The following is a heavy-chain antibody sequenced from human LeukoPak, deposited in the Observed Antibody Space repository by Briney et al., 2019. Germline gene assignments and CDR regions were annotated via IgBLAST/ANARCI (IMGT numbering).Heavy chain of an antibody. V-gene: IGHV4-59*01. CDR2: IYYSGST. D-gene: IGHD3-10*01. Sequence: PSETLSLTCTVSGGSISSYYWSWIRQPPGKGLEWIGYIYYSGSTNYNPSLKSRVTISVDTSKNQFSLKLSSVTAADTAVYYCARGEGNYYYGSGFDYWGQGTLVTVSS. J-gene: IGHJ4*02. CDR3: ARGEGNYYYGSGFDY. CDR1: GGSISSYY.